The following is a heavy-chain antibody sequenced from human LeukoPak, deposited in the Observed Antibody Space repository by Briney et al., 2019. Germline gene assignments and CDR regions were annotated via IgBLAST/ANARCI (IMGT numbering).Heavy chain of an antibody. D-gene: IGHD2-8*01. CDR1: GFTFSDYW. CDR2: IKQDGSDK. V-gene: IGHV3-7*01. J-gene: IGHJ4*02. CDR3: ARATGGTGTNGGYYLDY. Sequence: GGSLRLSCTTSGFTFSDYWMRWVRQAPGKGLEWVANIKQDGSDKYLLDSVKGRFTVSRDNAKNSLYLQMNSLRVEDTAVYYCARATGGTGTNGGYYLDYWGQGTLVTVAS.